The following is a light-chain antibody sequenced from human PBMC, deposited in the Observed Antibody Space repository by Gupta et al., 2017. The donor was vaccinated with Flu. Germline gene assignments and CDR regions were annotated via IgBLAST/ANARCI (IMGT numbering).Light chain of an antibody. J-gene: IGLJ2*01. Sequence: QSVLTQPPSVSAAPGQKVTISCSGSSSNIGNNYVSWYQQRPGTAPKLLIYENNKRPSGIPDRFSGSKSGTSATLGITGLQTGDEADYYCGTWDSSLSAGVFGGGTKLTVL. V-gene: IGLV1-51*02. CDR3: GTWDSSLSAGV. CDR1: SSNIGNNY. CDR2: ENN.